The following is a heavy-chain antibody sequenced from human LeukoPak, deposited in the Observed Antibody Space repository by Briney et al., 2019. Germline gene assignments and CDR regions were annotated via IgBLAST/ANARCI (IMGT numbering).Heavy chain of an antibody. CDR3: ARDPKHSSSWYNLGFDP. CDR2: INHSGST. V-gene: IGHV4-34*01. J-gene: IGHJ5*02. D-gene: IGHD6-13*01. Sequence: SETLSLTCAVYGGSFSGYYWSWIRQPPGKGLEWIGEINHSGSTNYNPSLKSRVTISVDTSKNQFSLKLSSVTAADTAVYYCARDPKHSSSWYNLGFDPWGQGTLVTVSS. CDR1: GGSFSGYY.